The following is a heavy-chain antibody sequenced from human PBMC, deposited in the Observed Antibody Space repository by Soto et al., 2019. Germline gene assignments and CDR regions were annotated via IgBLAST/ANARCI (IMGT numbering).Heavy chain of an antibody. CDR2: IIPIFGTA. Sequence: QVQLVQSGAEVKKPGSSVKVSCKASGGTFSSYAISWVRQAPGQGLEWMGGIIPIFGTANYAQKFQGRVTITADESTSTAYMELSSLRSEDTAVYYCARDLKERITMVRSPVYYYYGMDVWGQGTTVIVSS. V-gene: IGHV1-69*01. D-gene: IGHD3-10*01. CDR3: ARDLKERITMVRSPVYYYYGMDV. J-gene: IGHJ6*02. CDR1: GGTFSSYA.